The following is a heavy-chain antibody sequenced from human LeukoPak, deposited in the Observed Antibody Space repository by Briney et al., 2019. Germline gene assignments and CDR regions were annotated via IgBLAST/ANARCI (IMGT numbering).Heavy chain of an antibody. J-gene: IGHJ5*02. V-gene: IGHV3-11*01. CDR3: ARSLAAAVDNWFDP. Sequence: PGGSLRLSCAASGFTFSDYYMSWIRQAPGKGLEWVSYISSCGSTIYYADSVKGRFTISRDNAKNSLYLQMNSLRAEETAVYYCARSLAAAVDNWFDPWGQGTLVTVSS. D-gene: IGHD6-13*01. CDR2: ISSCGSTI. CDR1: GFTFSDYY.